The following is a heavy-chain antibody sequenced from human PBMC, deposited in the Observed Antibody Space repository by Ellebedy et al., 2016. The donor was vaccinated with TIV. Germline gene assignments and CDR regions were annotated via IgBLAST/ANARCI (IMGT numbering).Heavy chain of an antibody. CDR3: ASSSEWELKGSFDY. Sequence: ASVKVSCXASGYTFTGYYMHWVRQAPGQGLEWMGWINPNSGGTNYAQKFQGRVTMTRDTSISTAYMELSRLRSDDTAVYYCASSSEWELKGSFDYWGQGTLVTVSS. D-gene: IGHD1-26*01. CDR1: GYTFTGYY. V-gene: IGHV1-2*02. CDR2: INPNSGGT. J-gene: IGHJ4*02.